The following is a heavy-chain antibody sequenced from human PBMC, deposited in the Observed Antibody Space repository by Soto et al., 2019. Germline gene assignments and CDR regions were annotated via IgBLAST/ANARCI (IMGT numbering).Heavy chain of an antibody. J-gene: IGHJ3*01. V-gene: IGHV1-2*02. CDR2: INPHGGGA. Sequence: GASVKVSCKASGYAFGAYYIYWVRQAPGQGLEWMGYINPHGGGARYVQEFRDRLTITTDTPKDTAYMELMSLTSDDTAIYYCAKDRVRTPNGADSFDVWGQGTSVTVSS. D-gene: IGHD2-8*01. CDR3: AKDRVRTPNGADSFDV. CDR1: GYAFGAYY.